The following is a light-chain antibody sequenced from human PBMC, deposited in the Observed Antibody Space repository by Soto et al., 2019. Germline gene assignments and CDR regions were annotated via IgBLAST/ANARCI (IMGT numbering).Light chain of an antibody. CDR1: QDISNY. Sequence: DIQMTQSPSSLSASVGDRVTITCRASQDISNYLVWYQQKPGKAPKPLIYAASTLQSGVPSRFSGSGSGTEFTLTISSLQPEDFATYYCQQLNSYPLTFGPGNKGDIK. CDR3: QQLNSYPLT. J-gene: IGKJ3*01. V-gene: IGKV1-9*01. CDR2: AAS.